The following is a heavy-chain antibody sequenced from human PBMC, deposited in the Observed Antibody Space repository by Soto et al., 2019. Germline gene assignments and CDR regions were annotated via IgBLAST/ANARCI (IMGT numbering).Heavy chain of an antibody. Sequence: QVQLQESGPDLVKPSQTLSLTCTVSGGSISSDAYYWSWIRQHPGKGLEWIGYISYSGSTYDNPSLKSRVTISVDTSKNQFSLKVSFVTAADTAVYYCASSASSSDLDYWGQGTLVTVSS. D-gene: IGHD6-6*01. V-gene: IGHV4-31*03. J-gene: IGHJ4*02. CDR1: GGSISSDAYY. CDR3: ASSASSSDLDY. CDR2: ISYSGST.